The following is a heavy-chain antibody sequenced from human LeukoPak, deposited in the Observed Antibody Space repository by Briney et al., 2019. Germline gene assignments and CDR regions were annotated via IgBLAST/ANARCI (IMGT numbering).Heavy chain of an antibody. V-gene: IGHV1-46*01. D-gene: IGHD3-22*01. CDR1: GGTFSSYA. J-gene: IGHJ6*03. CDR3: AGADYYDSSGSDSLGYYYYMDV. Sequence: APVKVSCKASGGTFSSYAISWVRQAPGQGLEWMGIINPSGGSTSYAQKFQGRVTMTRDMSTSTVYMELSSLRSEDTAVYYCAGADYYDSSGSDSLGYYYYMDVWGKGTTVTVSS. CDR2: INPSGGST.